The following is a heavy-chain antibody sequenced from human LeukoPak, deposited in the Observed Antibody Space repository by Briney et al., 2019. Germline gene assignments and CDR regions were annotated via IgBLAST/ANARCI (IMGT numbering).Heavy chain of an antibody. V-gene: IGHV4-59*12. Sequence: SETLSLTCTVSGGSISSYYWNWIRQPPGKGLEWIGYIYYSGSTNYNPSLKSRVTISVDTSKNQFSLKLSSVTAADTAVYYCARAQITMVRGGRIENWFDPWGQGTLVTVSS. CDR1: GGSISSYY. CDR3: ARAQITMVRGGRIENWFDP. J-gene: IGHJ5*02. D-gene: IGHD3-10*01. CDR2: IYYSGST.